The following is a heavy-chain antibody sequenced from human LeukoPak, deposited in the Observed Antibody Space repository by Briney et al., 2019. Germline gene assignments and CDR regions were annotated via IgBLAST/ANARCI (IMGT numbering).Heavy chain of an antibody. V-gene: IGHV4-34*01. D-gene: IGHD4-17*01. J-gene: IGHJ4*02. CDR3: ARERETTETCFDY. CDR1: GGTFSGYY. CDR2: INHSGST. Sequence: SETLSLTCAVYGGTFSGYYWSWIRQPPGKGLEWIGEINHSGSTSYNPSLKSRVTILVDTSKNQFSLNLNSVTAADTAVYYCARERETTETCFDYWGQGTLVTVSS.